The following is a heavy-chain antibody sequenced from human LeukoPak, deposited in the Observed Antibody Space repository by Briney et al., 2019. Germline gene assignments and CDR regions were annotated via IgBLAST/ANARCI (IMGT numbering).Heavy chain of an antibody. J-gene: IGHJ3*02. CDR2: ISSSSTTI. Sequence: PGGSLRLSCVGSGFIFSSYRMNWVRQAPGKGLEWISYISSSSTTIYYADSVKGRFTISRDDAKNSLYLQMNSLRAEDTAVYYCAKEGAFVTGQHAFDIWGQGTMVTVSS. D-gene: IGHD3-9*01. CDR3: AKEGAFVTGQHAFDI. V-gene: IGHV3-48*01. CDR1: GFIFSSYR.